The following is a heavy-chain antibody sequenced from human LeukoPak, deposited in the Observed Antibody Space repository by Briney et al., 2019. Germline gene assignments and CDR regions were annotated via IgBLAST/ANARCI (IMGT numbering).Heavy chain of an antibody. D-gene: IGHD5-24*01. CDR2: INHRGST. V-gene: IGHV4-34*01. Sequence: SETLSLTCAVYGGSFSGNYWRWVRQPPGKGLEWVGEINHRGSTNYNPSLKSRVTISVDTSQNQFSLKLISVTAADTAVCYCASARWDFWGQGVLVTVSS. CDR3: ASARWDF. J-gene: IGHJ4*02. CDR1: GGSFSGNY.